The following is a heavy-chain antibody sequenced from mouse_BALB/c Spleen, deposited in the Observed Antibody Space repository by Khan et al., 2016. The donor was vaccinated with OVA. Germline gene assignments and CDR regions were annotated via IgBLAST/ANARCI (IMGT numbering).Heavy chain of an antibody. V-gene: IGHV1-7*01. CDR2: INPTSGYT. CDR1: GYTFTTYW. J-gene: IGHJ2*01. CDR3: ARDRMDY. Sequence: QVQLKQSGTELAKPGASVKMSCKASGYTFTTYWMHWVKQRPGQGLAWIGYINPTSGYTDYNEKFKDKATLSAAKSSSTAYMQLSSLTSEDSAVYYCARDRMDYWGQGTTLTVAS.